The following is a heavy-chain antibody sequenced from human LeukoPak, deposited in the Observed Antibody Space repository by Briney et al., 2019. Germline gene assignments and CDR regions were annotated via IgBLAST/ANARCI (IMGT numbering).Heavy chain of an antibody. D-gene: IGHD5-18*01. Sequence: PGGSLRLSCAASGFTFSSYAMSWAPQAPGKGLEWVPAISGSGGSTYYADSVKGRFTISRDNSKNTLYLQMNSLRAEDTAVYYCAKEGSDTVSVDYWGQGTLVTVSS. J-gene: IGHJ4*02. CDR2: ISGSGGST. CDR3: AKEGSDTVSVDY. CDR1: GFTFSSYA. V-gene: IGHV3-23*01.